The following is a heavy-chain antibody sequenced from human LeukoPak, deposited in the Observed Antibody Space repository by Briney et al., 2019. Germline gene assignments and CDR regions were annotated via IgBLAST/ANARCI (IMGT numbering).Heavy chain of an antibody. CDR1: GFTVSSNY. CDR2: IYTGGDT. V-gene: IGHV3-66*02. Sequence: SGGSLRLSCAASGFTVSSNYMSWVRQAPGKGLEWVSVIYTGGDTYHADSVKGRFTISRDNSKNTLYLQMNSLRAEDTAVYYCARGSSKYYYDSSGYQSKYLDYWGQGTLVTVSS. J-gene: IGHJ4*02. CDR3: ARGSSKYYYDSSGYQSKYLDY. D-gene: IGHD3-22*01.